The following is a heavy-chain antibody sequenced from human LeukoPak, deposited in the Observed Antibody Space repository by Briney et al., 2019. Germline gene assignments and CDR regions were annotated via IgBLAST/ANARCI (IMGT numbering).Heavy chain of an antibody. CDR1: GASISRGSYY. J-gene: IGHJ6*03. V-gene: IGHV4-61*02. D-gene: IGHD4-17*01. CDR2: IYTGGST. Sequence: PSETLSLTCTVSGASISRGSYYWRWIRQPAGKGLEWIGRIYTGGSTNYNPSLKSRVTISVDTSKNQFSLKLSSVTAADTAVYYCARGVRVYGDYILNFYYYYMDVWGKGTTVTVSS. CDR3: ARGVRVYGDYILNFYYYYMDV.